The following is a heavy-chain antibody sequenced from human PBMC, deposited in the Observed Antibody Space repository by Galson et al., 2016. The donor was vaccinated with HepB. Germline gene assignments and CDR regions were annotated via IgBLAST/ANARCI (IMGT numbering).Heavy chain of an antibody. CDR2: IYYTGST. CDR1: GDSISNYY. J-gene: IGHJ6*02. Sequence: ETLSPTCTVSGDSISNYYWSWIRQSPGKGLEGIGYIYYTGSTDYKPSLKSRVTISLDTSKNKFSLRLSSVTAADPAIYYCARQQLVSMSHGVDVWGQGTTVTVSS. CDR3: ARQQLVSMSHGVDV. V-gene: IGHV4-59*01. D-gene: IGHD6-13*01.